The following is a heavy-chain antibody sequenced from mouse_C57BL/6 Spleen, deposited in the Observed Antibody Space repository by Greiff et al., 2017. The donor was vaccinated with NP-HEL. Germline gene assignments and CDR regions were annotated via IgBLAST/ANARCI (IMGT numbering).Heavy chain of an antibody. J-gene: IGHJ2*01. CDR1: GYTFTSYW. V-gene: IGHV1-69*01. Sequence: VQLQQPGAELVMPGASVKLSCKASGYTFTSYWMHWVKQRPGQGLEWIGEIDPSDSYTNYNQKFKGKSTLTVDKSSSKAYRQLSSLTSEDSAVYYCARKGKDYGSSYDYFDYWGQGTTLTVSS. CDR2: IDPSDSYT. D-gene: IGHD1-1*01. CDR3: ARKGKDYGSSYDYFDY.